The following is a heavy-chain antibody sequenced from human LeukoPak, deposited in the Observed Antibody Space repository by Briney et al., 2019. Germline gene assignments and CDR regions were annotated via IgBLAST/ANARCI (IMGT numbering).Heavy chain of an antibody. CDR1: GFTFSGDW. Sequence: GGSLRLSCAASGFTFSGDWMHWVRQAPGKGLVWVSHVSSAGYTTRYADSVKGRFTISRDNAKNTLYLQMNSLRAEDTAVYYCTTSNWGAWYWGQGTLVTVSS. CDR3: TTSNWGAWY. J-gene: IGHJ4*02. V-gene: IGHV3-74*01. D-gene: IGHD7-27*01. CDR2: VSSAGYTT.